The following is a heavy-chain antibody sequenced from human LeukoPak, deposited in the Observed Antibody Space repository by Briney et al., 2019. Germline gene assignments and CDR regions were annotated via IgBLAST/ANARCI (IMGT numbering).Heavy chain of an antibody. CDR2: ISSSSSAT. CDR3: AKEGGSGSYQNS. J-gene: IGHJ4*02. Sequence: SGGSLRLSCAASGFTFSSYSMNWARQAPGKGLEWLSHISSSSSATYYADSVKGRFTVSRDNAKNSLYLQMDSLRAEDTAVYYCAKEGGSGSYQNSWGQGTLVTVSS. D-gene: IGHD3-10*01. CDR1: GFTFSSYS. V-gene: IGHV3-48*01.